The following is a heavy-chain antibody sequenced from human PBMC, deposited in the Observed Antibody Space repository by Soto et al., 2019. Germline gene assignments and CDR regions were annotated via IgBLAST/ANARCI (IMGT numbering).Heavy chain of an antibody. V-gene: IGHV4-30-4*01. CDR3: ARYHYGSGSYSLFDY. J-gene: IGHJ4*01. CDR1: GGSISSDGPW. Sequence: SETLSLTCTVSGGSISSDGPWWSWIRQPPGKGLEWIGYIYYSGNAYYNPSLKSRVTISVDTSKNQFSLKLSSVTAADTAVYYCARYHYGSGSYSLFDYWGHGTLVTVSS. D-gene: IGHD3-10*01. CDR2: IYYSGNA.